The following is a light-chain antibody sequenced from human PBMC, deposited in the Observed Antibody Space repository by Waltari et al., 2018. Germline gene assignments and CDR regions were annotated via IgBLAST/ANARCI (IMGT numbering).Light chain of an antibody. CDR1: SPTIGRNP. Sequence: QSVVTQPPSASGTPGQTVTITCSGSSPTIGRNPVNWYQKLPGPAPRLIIFDTNKWPSGVPDRFSGSKSGTSASLAISGLQPEDEGEYYCSVWDDRLNGNWLFGGGTKVTVL. J-gene: IGLJ3*02. CDR2: DTN. CDR3: SVWDDRLNGNWL. V-gene: IGLV1-44*01.